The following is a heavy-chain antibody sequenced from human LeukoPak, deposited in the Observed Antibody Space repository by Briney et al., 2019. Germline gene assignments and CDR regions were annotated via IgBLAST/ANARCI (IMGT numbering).Heavy chain of an antibody. J-gene: IGHJ4*02. V-gene: IGHV1-2*02. CDR3: ARVAESGDIVVVFSFDY. CDR1: GYTFTGYY. CDR2: INPNSGGT. Sequence: ASVKVSCKASGYTFTGYYMHWVRQAPGQGLEWMGWINPNSGGTNYAQKFQGRVTMTRDTSISTAYMELSRLRSDDTAVYYCARVAESGDIVVVFSFDYWGQGTLVTVSS. D-gene: IGHD2-2*01.